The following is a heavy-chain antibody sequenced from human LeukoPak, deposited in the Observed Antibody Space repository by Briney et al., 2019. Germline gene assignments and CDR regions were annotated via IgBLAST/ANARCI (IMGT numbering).Heavy chain of an antibody. D-gene: IGHD2-21*02. CDR1: GGSISSYY. Sequence: SETLSLTCTVSGGSISSYYWSWIRQPPGKGLEWIGYIYYSGSTNYNPSLKCRVTISVDTSKNQFSLKLSSVTAADTAVYYCARCGGDCYYSPAFDIWGQGTMVTVSS. V-gene: IGHV4-59*01. CDR2: IYYSGST. J-gene: IGHJ3*02. CDR3: ARCGGDCYYSPAFDI.